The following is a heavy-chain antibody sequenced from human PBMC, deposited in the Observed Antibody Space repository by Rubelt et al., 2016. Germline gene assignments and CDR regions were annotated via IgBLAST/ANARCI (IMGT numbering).Heavy chain of an antibody. D-gene: IGHD2-2*01. V-gene: IGHV4-59*08. CDR1: GGSISSYY. CDR2: IYYSGST. Sequence: QVQLQESGPGLVKPSETLSLTCTVSGGSISSYYWSWIRQPPGKGLEWIGYIYYSGSTNYNPSLKSRVTISVDTSKNQFSLKLSSVTAADTAVYYCARLGLGEYQLLSYFDYWGQGTLVTVSS. CDR3: ARLGLGEYQLLSYFDY. J-gene: IGHJ4*02.